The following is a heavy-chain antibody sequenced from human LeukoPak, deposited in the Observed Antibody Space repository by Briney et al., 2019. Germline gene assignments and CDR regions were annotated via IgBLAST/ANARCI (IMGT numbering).Heavy chain of an antibody. CDR2: IYTSGST. V-gene: IGHV4-4*07. D-gene: IGHD2-2*01. Sequence: SETLSLTCTVSGGSISSYYWSWIRQPAGKGLERIGRIYTSGSTNYNPSLKSRVTMSVDTSKNQFSLKLSSVTAADTAVHYCARDEGRYCSSTSCYLPIDYWGQGTLVTVSS. CDR1: GGSISSYY. CDR3: ARDEGRYCSSTSCYLPIDY. J-gene: IGHJ4*02.